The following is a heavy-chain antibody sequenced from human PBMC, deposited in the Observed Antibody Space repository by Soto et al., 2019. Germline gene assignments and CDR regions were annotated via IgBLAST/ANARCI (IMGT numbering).Heavy chain of an antibody. D-gene: IGHD6-6*01. J-gene: IGHJ5*02. CDR2: IYHSGST. V-gene: IGHV4-4*02. CDR3: AREGPGVRFDP. CDR1: RGSISSSNW. Sequence: SETLSLPCAVSRGSISSSNWWSWVRQPPGKGLEWIGEIYHSGSTNYNPSLKSRVTISVDKSKNQFSLKLSSVTAAGTAVYYCAREGPGVRFDPWGQGTLVTVSS.